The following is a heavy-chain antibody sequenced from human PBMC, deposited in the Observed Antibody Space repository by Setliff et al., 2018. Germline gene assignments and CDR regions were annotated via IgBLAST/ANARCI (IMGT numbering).Heavy chain of an antibody. J-gene: IGHJ4*02. V-gene: IGHV4-38-2*02. Sequence: TLSLTCTVSGYSISSGYYWGWIRQPPGKGLEWIGSIYHSGSTYYNPSLKSRVTISVDTSKNQFSLKLSSVTAADTAVYYCASSPGYSSGWYEGWGQGTLVTVSS. D-gene: IGHD6-19*01. CDR2: IYHSGST. CDR1: GYSISSGYY. CDR3: ASSPGYSSGWYEG.